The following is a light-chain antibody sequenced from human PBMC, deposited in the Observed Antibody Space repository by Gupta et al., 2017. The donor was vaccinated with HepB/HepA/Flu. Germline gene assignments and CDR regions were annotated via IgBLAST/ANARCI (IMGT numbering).Light chain of an antibody. Sequence: DIQLTPSPSSLSASVGDRVIITCRASQDIRNYVAWYQQKPGKVPSLLIYTASNLQSGVPSRFSGSESGTHFTLTISSLQPEDVATYYCQQYNSVPFTFGPGTKVDI. CDR3: QQYNSVPFT. CDR2: TAS. J-gene: IGKJ3*01. V-gene: IGKV1-27*01. CDR1: QDIRNY.